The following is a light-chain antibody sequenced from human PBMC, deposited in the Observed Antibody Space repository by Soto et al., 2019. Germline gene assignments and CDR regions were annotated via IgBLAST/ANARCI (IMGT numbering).Light chain of an antibody. CDR3: QTWGTGGV. J-gene: IGLJ3*02. CDR1: SGHSSYA. CDR2: LNSDGSH. V-gene: IGLV4-69*01. Sequence: QLVLTQSPSASASLGASVKLTCTLSSGHSSYAIAWHQQQPEKGPRYLMTLNSDGSHSKGDGIPDRFSGSSSGAERYLTISSLQSEDEADYYCQTWGTGGVFGGGTKLTVL.